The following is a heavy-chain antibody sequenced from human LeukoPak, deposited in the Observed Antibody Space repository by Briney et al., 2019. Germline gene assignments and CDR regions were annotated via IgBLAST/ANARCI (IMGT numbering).Heavy chain of an antibody. V-gene: IGHV3-53*01. CDR3: ARGQSCSSTSCFFDY. D-gene: IGHD2-2*01. J-gene: IGHJ4*02. Sequence: PGGSLTLSCAASAFTVSSNYMSWVRQAPGKGLEWVSVIYSGGSTYYADSVKGRFTISRDNSKNTLYLQMNSLRVEDTAVYYCARGQSCSSTSCFFDYWGQGTLVTVSS. CDR2: IYSGGST. CDR1: AFTVSSNY.